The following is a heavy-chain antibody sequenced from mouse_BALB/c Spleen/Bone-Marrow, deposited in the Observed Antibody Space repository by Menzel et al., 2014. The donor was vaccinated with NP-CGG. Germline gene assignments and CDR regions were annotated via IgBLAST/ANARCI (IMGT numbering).Heavy chain of an antibody. CDR1: GYTFTSYW. CDR2: INPSNGRA. V-gene: IGHV1S81*02. D-gene: IGHD2-2*01. Sequence: QVQLKESGAELVKPGASVKLSCKASGYTFTSYWMHWVKQRPGQGLEWIGEINPSNGRADYNEKFRSKATLTVDRSSSTAYMHLSSLTSEDSAVYYCARAGGYDGFAYWGQGTLVTVSA. CDR3: ARAGGYDGFAY. J-gene: IGHJ3*01.